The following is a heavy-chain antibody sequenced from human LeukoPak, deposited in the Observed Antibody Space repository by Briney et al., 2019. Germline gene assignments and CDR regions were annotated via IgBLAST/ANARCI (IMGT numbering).Heavy chain of an antibody. D-gene: IGHD6-19*01. CDR2: IYYSGST. CDR3: AGASTYSGGWSSFDY. J-gene: IGHJ4*02. Sequence: SETLSLTCTVSGGSISSSSYYWGWIRQPPGKGLEWIGSIYYSGSTYYNPSLKSRVTISVDTSKNQFSLKLSSVTAADTAVYYCAGASTYSGGWSSFDYWGQGTLVTVSS. CDR1: GGSISSSSYY. V-gene: IGHV4-39*01.